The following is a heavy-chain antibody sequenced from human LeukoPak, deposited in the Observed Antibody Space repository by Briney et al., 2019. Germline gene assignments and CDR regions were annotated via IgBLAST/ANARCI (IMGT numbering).Heavy chain of an antibody. D-gene: IGHD6-19*01. CDR2: INPSGGST. CDR3: ARERSGEAFDI. V-gene: IGHV1-46*01. J-gene: IGHJ3*02. CDR1: GYTFTSYY. Sequence: ASVKVSCKASGYTFTSYYMHWVRQAPGQGLEWMGIINPSGGSTSYAQKFQGRVTMTRDTSTGTVYMELSSLRSEDTAVYYCARERSGEAFDIWGQGTMVTVSS.